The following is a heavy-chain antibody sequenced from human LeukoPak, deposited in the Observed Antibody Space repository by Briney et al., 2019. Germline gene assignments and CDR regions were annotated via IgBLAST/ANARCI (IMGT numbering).Heavy chain of an antibody. Sequence: GGSLRLSCAASGFTFSAFGMNWVRQAPGKGLEWVSTITKSGDSTYYVDSVKGRFTISRDNSKNTLYLQMNSLRAEDTAVYYCAKGGSSSWRNYYYGMDVWGQGTTVTVSS. CDR1: GFTFSAFG. V-gene: IGHV3-23*01. CDR3: AKGGSSSWRNYYYGMDV. J-gene: IGHJ6*02. CDR2: ITKSGDST. D-gene: IGHD6-13*01.